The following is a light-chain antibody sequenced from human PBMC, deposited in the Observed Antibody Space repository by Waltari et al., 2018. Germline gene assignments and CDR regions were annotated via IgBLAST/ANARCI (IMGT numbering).Light chain of an antibody. J-gene: IGLJ3*02. CDR2: KND. CDR1: SSNTGRNY. CDR3: AVWDDVLSSWV. V-gene: IGLV1-47*01. Sequence: QSALTQPPSASGTPGQGVTIYCSGSSSNTGRNYVYWYQQVSGVAPTLLMFKNDQRPSGVPDRFSGSRSGASASLAISGLRSEDEGDYSCAVWDDVLSSWVFGGGTKLTVL.